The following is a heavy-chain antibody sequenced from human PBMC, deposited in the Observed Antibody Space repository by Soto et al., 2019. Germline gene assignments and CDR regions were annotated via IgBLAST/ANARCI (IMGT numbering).Heavy chain of an antibody. V-gene: IGHV3-23*01. D-gene: IGHD1-1*01. Sequence: GSLRLSCAASGFTFSSYAMSWVRQAPGKGLEWVSGISASGGTTYYADSVKGRFTISRDNSRNTLYLQMNSLRAEDTAVYYCAKAPYVEGATAYYMDVWGKGTTVTVSS. CDR1: GFTFSSYA. J-gene: IGHJ6*03. CDR2: ISASGGTT. CDR3: AKAPYVEGATAYYMDV.